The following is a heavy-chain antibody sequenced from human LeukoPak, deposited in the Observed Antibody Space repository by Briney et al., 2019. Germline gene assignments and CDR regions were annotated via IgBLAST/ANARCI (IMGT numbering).Heavy chain of an antibody. CDR3: ARRRPSFNPGGVWFDP. V-gene: IGHV4-34*01. D-gene: IGHD2-8*02. CDR1: GGSFSGYY. Sequence: SETLSLTCAAYGGSFSGYYWSWIRQPPGKGLEWIGEINHSGSTNYNPSLKSRVTISVDTSKNQFSLKLSSVTAADTAVYYCARRRPSFNPGGVWFDPWGQGTLVTVSS. J-gene: IGHJ5*02. CDR2: INHSGST.